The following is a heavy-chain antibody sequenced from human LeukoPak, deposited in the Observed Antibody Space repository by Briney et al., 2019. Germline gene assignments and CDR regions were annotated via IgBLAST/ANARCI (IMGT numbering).Heavy chain of an antibody. CDR1: GYTFTSYG. V-gene: IGHV1-18*01. D-gene: IGHD3-22*01. J-gene: IGHJ4*02. CDR3: ARRSTLGYGDDSSGYPDY. CDR2: ISAYNGNT. Sequence: ASVTVSCKASGYTFTSYGISWVRQAPGQGLEWMGWISAYNGNTNYAQKLQGRVTMTTDTSTSTAYMELRSLRSDDTAVYYCARRSTLGYGDDSSGYPDYWGQGTLVTVSS.